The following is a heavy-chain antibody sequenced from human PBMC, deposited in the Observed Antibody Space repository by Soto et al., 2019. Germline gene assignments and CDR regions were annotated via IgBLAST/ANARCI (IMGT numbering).Heavy chain of an antibody. D-gene: IGHD2-15*01. J-gene: IGHJ3*02. CDR1: GGYISSYY. V-gene: IGHV4-59*01. CDR2: IYYSGST. Sequence: SETVSLTDTLSGGYISSYYWSWIRQPPGKGLEWIGYIYYSGSTNYNPSLKSRVTISVDTSKNQFSLKLSSVTAADTAVYYCARDRVGYCSGGSCYSHAFDIWGQGTMVTVSS. CDR3: ARDRVGYCSGGSCYSHAFDI.